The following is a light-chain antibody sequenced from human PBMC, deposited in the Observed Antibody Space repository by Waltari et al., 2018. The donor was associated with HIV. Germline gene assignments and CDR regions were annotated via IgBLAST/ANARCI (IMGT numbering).Light chain of an antibody. V-gene: IGLV2-23*03. CDR2: EGS. CDR1: NSDIGRYNL. Sequence: ALPQPAYVSGSPGQSTTIPCSGTNSDIGRYNLVPWYQQHPGKAPKLMIYEGSKRPSGVSNRFSGSKSGNTASLKIYGLQAEDEADYYCCSYAGSNTFVFGTGTKVTVL. CDR3: CSYAGSNTFV. J-gene: IGLJ1*01.